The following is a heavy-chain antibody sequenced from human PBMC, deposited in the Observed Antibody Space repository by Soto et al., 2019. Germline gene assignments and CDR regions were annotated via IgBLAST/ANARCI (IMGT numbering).Heavy chain of an antibody. CDR2: INAGNGNT. CDR3: ARCGVTAIPSQGWFDP. J-gene: IGHJ5*02. Sequence: ASVKVSRKASGYTFTSYAMHWVRQAPGQRLEWMGWINAGNGNTKYSQKFQGRVTITRDTSASTAYMELSSLRSEDTAVYYCARCGVTAIPSQGWFDPWGQGTLVTVSS. CDR1: GYTFTSYA. V-gene: IGHV1-3*01. D-gene: IGHD3-3*01.